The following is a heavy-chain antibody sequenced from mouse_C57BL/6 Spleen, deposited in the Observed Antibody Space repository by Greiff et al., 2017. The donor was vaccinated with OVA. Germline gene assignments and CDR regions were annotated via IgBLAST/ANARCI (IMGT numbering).Heavy chain of an antibody. CDR2: ISYSGST. J-gene: IGHJ3*01. Sequence: EVQLQQSGPGMVKPSQSLSLTCTVTGYSITSGYDWHWIRHFPGNKLEWMGYISYSGSTNYNPSLKSRISITHDTSKNHFFLKLNSVTTEDTATYYCARDQTGPFAYWGQGTLVTVSA. CDR3: ARDQTGPFAY. D-gene: IGHD4-1*01. V-gene: IGHV3-1*01. CDR1: GYSITSGYD.